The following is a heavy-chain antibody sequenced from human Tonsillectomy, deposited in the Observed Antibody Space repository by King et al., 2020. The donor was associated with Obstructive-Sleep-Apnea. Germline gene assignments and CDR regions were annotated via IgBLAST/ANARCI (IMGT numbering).Heavy chain of an antibody. CDR2: ISSSGGST. Sequence: VQLVESGGGLVQPGGSLRLSCAASGFIFCSHAMSVVRQAPGKGLEWVSAISSSGGSTYYADSVKGRFTISRDNSKNTLDLQMNSLRADDTAVYYCARTFHDSSGYSFDPWGQGTLVTISS. CDR1: GFIFCSHA. CDR3: ARTFHDSSGYSFDP. V-gene: IGHV3-23*04. J-gene: IGHJ5*02. D-gene: IGHD3-22*01.